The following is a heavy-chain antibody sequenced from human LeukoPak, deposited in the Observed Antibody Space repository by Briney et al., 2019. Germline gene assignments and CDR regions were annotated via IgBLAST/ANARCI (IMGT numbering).Heavy chain of an antibody. CDR2: INHSGST. D-gene: IGHD2-2*01. CDR3: ARDSGDCSSTSCLLYGMDV. J-gene: IGHJ6*02. V-gene: IGHV4-34*01. CDR1: GGSFSGYY. Sequence: SETLSLTCAVYGGSFSGYYWSWIRQPPGKGLEWIGEINHSGSTNYNPSLNSRATISVDTSKNQFSLKLRSVTAADTAVYYCARDSGDCSSTSCLLYGMDVWGQGTTVTVSS.